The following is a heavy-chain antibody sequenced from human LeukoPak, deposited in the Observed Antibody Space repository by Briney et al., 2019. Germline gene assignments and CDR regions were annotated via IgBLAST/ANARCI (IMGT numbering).Heavy chain of an antibody. CDR3: ARVEYSNTRGAFNV. Sequence: GGSLRLSYAASGFTFDDYGMSWVRQAPGKGLEWVSGINWNGGSTGYADSVKGRFTISRDNAKNSLYLQMNSLRAEDTALYYCARVEYSNTRGAFNVWGQGTMVTVSS. V-gene: IGHV3-20*03. CDR2: INWNGGST. D-gene: IGHD6-13*01. CDR1: GFTFDDYG. J-gene: IGHJ3*01.